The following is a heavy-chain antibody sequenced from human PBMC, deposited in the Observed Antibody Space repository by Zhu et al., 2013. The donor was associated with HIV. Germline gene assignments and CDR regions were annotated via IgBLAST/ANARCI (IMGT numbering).Heavy chain of an antibody. D-gene: IGHD3-9*01. Sequence: GAEVKRPGASVTVSCRPSGYRFTAYYIHWVRQAPGKGIEWMGWINPKNGVTKMAQTFQGRVILTRDTSVNTVYMELRSLTSDDSAVYYCARDPSTRYYTDVWGKGTSVIVSS. CDR3: ARDPSTRYYTDV. J-gene: IGHJ6*03. CDR2: INPKNGVT. CDR1: GYRFTAYY. V-gene: IGHV1-2*02.